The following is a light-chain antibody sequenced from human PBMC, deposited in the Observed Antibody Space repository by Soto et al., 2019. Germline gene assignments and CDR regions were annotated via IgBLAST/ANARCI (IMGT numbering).Light chain of an antibody. V-gene: IGKV3-20*01. J-gene: IGKJ2*01. Sequence: EIVLTQSPGTLSLSPRERATLSCRASQSIFNNYLAWYQQKPGKAPRLLVYGASFRATGIPDRFSGSGSGTDFTLTISRLEPEDFAVYYCQQYGGSPFTFGQGTRLESK. CDR2: GAS. CDR3: QQYGGSPFT. CDR1: QSIFNNY.